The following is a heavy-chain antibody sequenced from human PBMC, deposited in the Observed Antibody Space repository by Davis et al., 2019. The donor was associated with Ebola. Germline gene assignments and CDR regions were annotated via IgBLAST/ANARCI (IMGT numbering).Heavy chain of an antibody. V-gene: IGHV3-23*01. CDR2: IGTAGDT. CDR3: AKYARYCSSTSCPLDY. Sequence: GESLKISCAASGFTFSSYAMSWVRQAPGKGLEWVSAIGTAGDTYYPDSVKGRFTISRDNSKNTLYLQMNSLRAEDTAVYYCAKYARYCSSTSCPLDYWGQGTLVTVSS. J-gene: IGHJ4*02. D-gene: IGHD2-2*01. CDR1: GFTFSSYA.